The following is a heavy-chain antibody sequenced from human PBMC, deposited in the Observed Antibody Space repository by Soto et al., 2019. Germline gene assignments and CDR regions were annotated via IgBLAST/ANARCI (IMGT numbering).Heavy chain of an antibody. CDR2: IKQDGSEK. CDR1: GFTFSIYW. CDR3: ARRIADRPNWFDP. J-gene: IGHJ5*02. Sequence: GGSLILSCASYGFTFSIYWMSWVRQAPGKGLEWVANIKQDGSEKYYVDSVKGRFTISRDNAKNSLYLQMNSLRAEDTAVYYCARRIADRPNWFDPWGQGTLVTVSS. D-gene: IGHD6-6*01. V-gene: IGHV3-7*01.